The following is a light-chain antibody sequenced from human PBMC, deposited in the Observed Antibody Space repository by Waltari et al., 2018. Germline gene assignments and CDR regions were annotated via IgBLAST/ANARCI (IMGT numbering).Light chain of an antibody. CDR2: RAS. CDR1: QDIDNN. CDR3: QQGYSYPIT. Sequence: DIQMTQSPSSLSASVGGTVTITCQASQDIDNNLNWYQQKPGKAPKLLISRASSLQGGIPSRFSGTVSGTDFTLTISSLQPEDFATYFCQQGYSYPITFGGGTKVEIK. J-gene: IGKJ4*01. V-gene: IGKV1-39*01.